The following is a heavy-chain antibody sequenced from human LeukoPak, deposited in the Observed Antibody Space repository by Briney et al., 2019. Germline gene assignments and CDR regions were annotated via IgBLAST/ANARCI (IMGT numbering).Heavy chain of an antibody. J-gene: IGHJ5*02. Sequence: GASVKVSCKASGYTFTGYYIHWVRQATGQGLGWMGWMNPNSGNTGYAQKFQGRVTITRNTSISTAYMELSSLRSEDTAVYYCARAHTSANWFDPWGQGTLVTVSS. D-gene: IGHD3-10*01. CDR2: MNPNSGNT. CDR1: GYTFTGYY. CDR3: ARAHTSANWFDP. V-gene: IGHV1-8*03.